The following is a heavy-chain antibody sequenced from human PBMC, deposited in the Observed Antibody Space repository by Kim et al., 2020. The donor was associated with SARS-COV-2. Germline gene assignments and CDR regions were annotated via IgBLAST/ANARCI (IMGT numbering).Heavy chain of an antibody. CDR3: ARGPSIAVAGICWFDH. Sequence: GGSLRLSCAASGFTFSSYDMHWVRQAPGKGLEWVAVISYDGSNKYYADSVKGRFTISRDKSKNTLYLQMNSLRAEDTAVYYCARGPSIAVAGICWFDHWGQGTLVTVSS. CDR2: ISYDGSNK. D-gene: IGHD6-19*01. V-gene: IGHV3-33*05. CDR1: GFTFSSYD. J-gene: IGHJ5*02.